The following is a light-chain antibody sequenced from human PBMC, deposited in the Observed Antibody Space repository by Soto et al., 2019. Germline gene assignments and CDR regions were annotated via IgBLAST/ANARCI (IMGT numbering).Light chain of an antibody. CDR3: QQYYTSPRT. CDR1: QSVVGNS. V-gene: IGKV3-20*01. Sequence: EIVLTQSLGILSLSPGERATLSCRASQSVVGNSLTWYQQKPGQAPRVLFYAASNRATGIPDRFSASGSETDFTLTINRLEPEDFAVYYCQQYYTSPRTFGQGTKVEIK. CDR2: AAS. J-gene: IGKJ1*01.